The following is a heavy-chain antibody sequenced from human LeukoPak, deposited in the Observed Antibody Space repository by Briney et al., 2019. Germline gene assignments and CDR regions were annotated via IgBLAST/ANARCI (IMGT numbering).Heavy chain of an antibody. Sequence: ADPLSLLCIVSGDSLNSSSHQWGWVPQPPGRALEWIGSSYHMRSRRSDYNESHKSRVAISVDTSKKHFSRKMSSLTAADTALYYCARRQDYTTDFDYWGQGILVTVSS. CDR3: ARRQDYTTDFDY. CDR1: GDSLNSSSHQ. J-gene: IGHJ4*02. CDR2: SYHMRSRRS. V-gene: IGHV4-39*02. D-gene: IGHD4-11*01.